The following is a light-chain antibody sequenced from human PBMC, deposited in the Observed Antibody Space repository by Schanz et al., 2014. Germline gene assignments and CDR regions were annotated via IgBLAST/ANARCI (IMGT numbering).Light chain of an antibody. Sequence: QSALTQPASVSGSPGQSITISCTGTSNDIGDYNYVSWYQQHPGKAPKLMIYDVSKRPSGVPDRFSGSKSANTASLTISGLQAEDEADYYCSAYVQGRNFVAFGGGTKLTVL. CDR3: SAYVQGRNFVA. CDR1: SNDIGDYNY. J-gene: IGLJ2*01. V-gene: IGLV2-23*02. CDR2: DVS.